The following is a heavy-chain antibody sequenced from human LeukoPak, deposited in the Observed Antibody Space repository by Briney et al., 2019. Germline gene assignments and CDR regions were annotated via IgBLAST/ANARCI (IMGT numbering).Heavy chain of an antibody. V-gene: IGHV4-39*07. J-gene: IGHJ6*03. CDR2: IYYSGST. Sequence: SETLSLTCTVSGGSISTSSYYWGWIRQPPGKGLECIGNIYYSGSTYYNPSLKSRVTISVDTSKKQFSLKLSSVTAADTAVYYCARVRGSSGSYEYYHYMDVWGKGTTVTISS. CDR1: GGSISTSSYY. CDR3: ARVRGSSGSYEYYHYMDV. D-gene: IGHD1-26*01.